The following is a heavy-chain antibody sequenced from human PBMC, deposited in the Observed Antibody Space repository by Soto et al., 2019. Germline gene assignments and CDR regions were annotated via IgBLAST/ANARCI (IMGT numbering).Heavy chain of an antibody. D-gene: IGHD4-17*01. CDR2: IYYSGST. CDR3: ARYYGDYVRRPA. Sequence: QLQLQESGPGLVKPSETLSLTCTVSGGSISSSSYYWGWIRQPPGKGLEWIGSIYYSGSTYYNPSLKSRVTISVHTSKNQCSLKLSSVTAADTAVYYCARYYGDYVRRPAWGQGTLVTVSS. V-gene: IGHV4-39*01. CDR1: GGSISSSSYY. J-gene: IGHJ5*02.